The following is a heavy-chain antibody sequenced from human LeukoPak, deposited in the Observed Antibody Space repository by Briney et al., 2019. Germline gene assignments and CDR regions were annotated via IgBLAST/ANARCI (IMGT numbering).Heavy chain of an antibody. J-gene: IGHJ6*03. CDR1: GFTLSSYW. CDR2: INGDGSST. CDR3: ARVQLVDYYYYSYMDV. D-gene: IGHD6-6*01. Sequence: PGGSLRLSCAASGFTLSSYWMHWVRQAPGKGLVWVSCINGDGSSTEYADSVKGRFTISRDNAKNSLYLQMNSLRAEDTALYYCARVQLVDYYYYSYMDVWGEGTTVTVSS. V-gene: IGHV3-74*01.